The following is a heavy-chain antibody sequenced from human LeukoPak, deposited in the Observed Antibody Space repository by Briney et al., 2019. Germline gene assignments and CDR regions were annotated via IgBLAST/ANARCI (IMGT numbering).Heavy chain of an antibody. D-gene: IGHD3-10*02. V-gene: IGHV3-30*04. J-gene: IGHJ3*02. CDR1: GFTFSTYP. Sequence: PGGSLRLSCAASGFTFSTYPMHWVRQAPGKGLEWVAVISYDGSNQYYPDSVKGRFTISRDNSENTLYLQMTSLRAEDTALYYCARSGVTRFGELLSGAFDIWGQGTMVTVSS. CDR3: ARSGVTRFGELLSGAFDI. CDR2: ISYDGSNQ.